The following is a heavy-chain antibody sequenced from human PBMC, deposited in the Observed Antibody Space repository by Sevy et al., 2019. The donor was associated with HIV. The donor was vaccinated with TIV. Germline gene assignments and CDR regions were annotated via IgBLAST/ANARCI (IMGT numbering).Heavy chain of an antibody. CDR1: GFSFRDYA. CDR3: ARDGAVVTHAEYYFDY. CDR2: VSFDGGNK. Sequence: GGSLRLSCVASGFSFRDYALHWVRQGPGKGLEWVAVVSFDGGNKYYPDSVKGRFTISRDNSKNTLYLQMNSLRAEDTAVYYCARDGAVVTHAEYYFDYWGQGTLVTVSS. J-gene: IGHJ4*02. V-gene: IGHV3-30*04. D-gene: IGHD2-21*02.